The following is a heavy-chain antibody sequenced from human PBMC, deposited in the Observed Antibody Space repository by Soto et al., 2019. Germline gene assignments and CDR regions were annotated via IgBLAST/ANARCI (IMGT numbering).Heavy chain of an antibody. CDR1: GFTFSSYA. V-gene: IGHV3-48*03. CDR3: ARDERIAAAGKVGARVLYYYGMDV. Sequence: PGGSLRLSCAASGFTFSSYAMSWVRQAPGKGLEWVSYISSSGSTIYYADSVKGRFTISRDNAKSSLYLQMNSLRAEDTAVYYCARDERIAAAGKVGARVLYYYGMDVWGQGTTVTVSS. D-gene: IGHD6-13*01. CDR2: ISSSGSTI. J-gene: IGHJ6*02.